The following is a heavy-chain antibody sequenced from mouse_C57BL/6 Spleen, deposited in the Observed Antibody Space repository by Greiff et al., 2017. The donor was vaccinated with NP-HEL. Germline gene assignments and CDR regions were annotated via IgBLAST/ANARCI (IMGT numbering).Heavy chain of an antibody. CDR2: IDPNSGGT. V-gene: IGHV1-72*01. J-gene: IGHJ4*01. Sequence: QVQLKESGAELVKPGASVKLSCKASGYTFTSYWMHWVKQRPGRGLEWIGRIDPNSGGTKYNEKFKSKATLTVDKPSSTAYMQLSSLTSEDSAVYYCARGDSSGHYYAMDYWGQGTSVTVSS. CDR1: GYTFTSYW. CDR3: ARGDSSGHYYAMDY. D-gene: IGHD3-2*02.